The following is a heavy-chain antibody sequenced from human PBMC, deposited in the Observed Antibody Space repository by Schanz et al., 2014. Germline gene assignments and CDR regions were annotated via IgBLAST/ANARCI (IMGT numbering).Heavy chain of an antibody. CDR3: ASPSGYSDYGTYFDF. CDR2: IYSGIGA. J-gene: IGHJ4*02. V-gene: IGHV3-66*02. CDR1: GFTVSSNY. Sequence: EVQLVESGGGFVQPGGSLGLSCVVSGFTVSSNYMSWVRQAPGKGLEWVSVIYSGIGAYYADSVKGRFTISRDNSRNTLYLQMNSLRTEDTAVYYCASPSGYSDYGTYFDFWGQGTLVTVSS. D-gene: IGHD5-12*01.